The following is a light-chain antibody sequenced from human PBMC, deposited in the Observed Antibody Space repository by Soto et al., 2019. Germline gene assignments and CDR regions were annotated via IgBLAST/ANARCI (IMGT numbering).Light chain of an antibody. J-gene: IGLJ1*01. CDR1: SSDVGVYNY. CDR3: DSYARSRAYV. Sequence: QSALTQPASGSGSPGQSITISCTGTSSDVGVYNYVSWYQQQAGKAPKLIIHDVSNRPPGVSNRFSGYKSGNTASLTISGLQSEDEADYYCDSYARSRAYVFGIGTKLPVL. V-gene: IGLV2-14*03. CDR2: DVS.